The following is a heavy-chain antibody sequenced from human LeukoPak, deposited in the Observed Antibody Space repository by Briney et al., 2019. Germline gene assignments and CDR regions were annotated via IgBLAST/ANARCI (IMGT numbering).Heavy chain of an antibody. Sequence: GGSLRLSCAASGFTFSSYTMHWVRQAPGKGLEWVAVISDDGSNKYYADSVKGRFTISRDNSKNTLYLQMNSLRGEDTAVYYCARVDDLDAFDMWGQGTMVTVSS. J-gene: IGHJ3*02. CDR3: ARVDDLDAFDM. V-gene: IGHV3-30*04. CDR2: ISDDGSNK. D-gene: IGHD2-2*03. CDR1: GFTFSSYT.